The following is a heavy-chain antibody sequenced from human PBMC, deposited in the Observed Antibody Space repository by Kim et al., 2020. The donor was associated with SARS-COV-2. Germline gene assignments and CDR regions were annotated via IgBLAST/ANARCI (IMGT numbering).Heavy chain of an antibody. CDR3: AREGLPGSNYFDY. J-gene: IGHJ4*02. V-gene: IGHV4-4*02. Sequence: YNPSLKSRVTISVDKSKNQFSLKLSSVTAADTAVYYCAREGLPGSNYFDYWGQGTLVTVSS. D-gene: IGHD5-12*01.